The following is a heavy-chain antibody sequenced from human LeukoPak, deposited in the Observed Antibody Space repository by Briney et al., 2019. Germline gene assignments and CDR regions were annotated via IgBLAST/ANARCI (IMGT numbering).Heavy chain of an antibody. CDR2: LRYDGRSK. D-gene: IGHD1-7*01. J-gene: IGHJ4*02. V-gene: IGHV3-30*02. CDR1: GFILSDSG. Sequence: PGGSLRLSCTASGFILSDSGFDWVRQAPGKGLEWVAFLRYDGRSKYYLDGVKGRFTISRDNSKNTVYLQMDSLRPEDTAVYYCAIGVNYAFDDWGQGTLVTVSS. CDR3: AIGVNYAFDD.